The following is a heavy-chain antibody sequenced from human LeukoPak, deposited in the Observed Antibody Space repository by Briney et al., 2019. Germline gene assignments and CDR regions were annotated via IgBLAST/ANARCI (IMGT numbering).Heavy chain of an antibody. CDR1: GGSFSGYY. J-gene: IGHJ5*02. Sequence: SETLSFTCAVYGGSFSGYYWSWIRQPPGKGLEWIGEINHSGSTNYNPSLKSRVTISVDTSKNQFSLKLSSVTAADTAVYYCARAGYSSGWYQRNWFDPWGQGTLVTVSS. D-gene: IGHD6-19*01. CDR3: ARAGYSSGWYQRNWFDP. CDR2: INHSGST. V-gene: IGHV4-34*01.